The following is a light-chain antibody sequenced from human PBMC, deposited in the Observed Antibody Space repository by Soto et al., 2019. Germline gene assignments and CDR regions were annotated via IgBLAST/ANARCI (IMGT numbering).Light chain of an antibody. CDR1: QSVSRRY. V-gene: IGKV3-20*01. Sequence: EVVLTQSPGTLSLSPGERATLSCRASQSVSRRYLAWYQQKPGQAPRLLIFGPSSRATGIPDRFSGSGSGTDFTFTVSSLEPEDFAVYYCLQYDTSPPRYTFGQGTKLEIK. CDR2: GPS. CDR3: LQYDTSPPRYT. J-gene: IGKJ2*01.